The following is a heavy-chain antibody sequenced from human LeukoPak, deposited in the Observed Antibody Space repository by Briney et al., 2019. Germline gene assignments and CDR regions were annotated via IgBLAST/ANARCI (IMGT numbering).Heavy chain of an antibody. V-gene: IGHV3-74*01. CDR3: SRDLRGRDDY. Sequence: PGGSLRLSCAASGFTFSNYWMHWVRQAPGKGLVWVSRINEGGSVTDYADSVKGLFTISRDNAKNTLYLEMNSLRAEDTAVYYCSRDLRGRDDYWGQGTLVSVSS. CDR1: GFTFSNYW. CDR2: INEGGSVT. D-gene: IGHD5-24*01. J-gene: IGHJ4*02.